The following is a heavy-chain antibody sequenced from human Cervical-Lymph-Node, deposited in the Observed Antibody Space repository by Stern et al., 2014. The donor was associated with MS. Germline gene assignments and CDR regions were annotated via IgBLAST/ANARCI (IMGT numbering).Heavy chain of an antibody. Sequence: VHLVESGAEVKKPGASVKVSCKASGYTFTSYHINWVRQATGHGLEWMGWMTPNSGSTGFAQKFQGRVTMTRDTSISTAYMELSSLRSEDTAVYYCARVPGYNYGYGYYGMDVWGQGTTVTVSS. V-gene: IGHV1-8*01. CDR2: MTPNSGST. CDR1: GYTFTSYH. CDR3: ARVPGYNYGYGYYGMDV. J-gene: IGHJ6*02. D-gene: IGHD5-18*01.